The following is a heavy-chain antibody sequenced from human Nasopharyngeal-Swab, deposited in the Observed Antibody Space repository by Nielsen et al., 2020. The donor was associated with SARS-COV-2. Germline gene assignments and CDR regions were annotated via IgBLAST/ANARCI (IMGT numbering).Heavy chain of an antibody. CDR3: ARDPGFGYYYDSSGYYDY. CDR2: ISSSGSTI. Sequence: GGSLRLSCAASGFTFSDYYMSWIRQAPGKGLEWVSYISSSGSTIYYADSVKGRFTISRDNANNLLYLQMNSLRAEDTAVYYCARDPGFGYYYDSSGYYDYWGQGTLVTVSS. D-gene: IGHD3-22*01. CDR1: GFTFSDYY. J-gene: IGHJ4*02. V-gene: IGHV3-11*04.